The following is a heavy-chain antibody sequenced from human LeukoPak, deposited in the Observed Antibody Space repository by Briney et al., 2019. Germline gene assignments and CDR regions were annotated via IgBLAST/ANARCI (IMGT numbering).Heavy chain of an antibody. CDR2: ISGNGDST. D-gene: IGHD2-8*01. CDR3: AREVYAGNWFDP. J-gene: IGHJ5*02. Sequence: GGSLRLSCAASGFTFSTCAMHWVRQAPGKGLEYVGAISGNGDSTYYANSVKGRFTISRDNSKNTLYLQMGSLRPEDMAVYFCAREVYAGNWFDPWGQGTLVTVSS. V-gene: IGHV3-64*01. CDR1: GFTFSTCA.